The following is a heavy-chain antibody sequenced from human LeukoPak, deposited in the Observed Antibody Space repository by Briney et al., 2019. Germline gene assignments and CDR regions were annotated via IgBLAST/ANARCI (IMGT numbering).Heavy chain of an antibody. Sequence: GGSLRLSCAASGFTFSRYWMTWVRQSPGKGLEWVSAISGSGGSTYYADSVKGRFTISRDNSKNTLYLQMNSLRAEDTAVYYCAKIQRIVVVAATHSALWGQGTLVTVSS. CDR2: ISGSGGST. J-gene: IGHJ4*02. CDR3: AKIQRIVVVAATHSAL. CDR1: GFTFSRYW. D-gene: IGHD2-15*01. V-gene: IGHV3-23*01.